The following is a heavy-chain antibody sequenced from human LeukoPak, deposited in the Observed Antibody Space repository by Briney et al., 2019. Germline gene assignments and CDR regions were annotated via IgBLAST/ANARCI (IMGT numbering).Heavy chain of an antibody. Sequence: SSSSYYWGWIRQAPGEGLEWVSAISASGGDTYYADSVKGRFTISRDNSKNTLYLQMNSLRAEDTAVYYCAKDLWFGDKGGQGTLVTVSS. CDR1: SSSSYY. V-gene: IGHV3-23*01. D-gene: IGHD3-10*01. J-gene: IGHJ4*02. CDR2: ISASGGDT. CDR3: AKDLWFGDK.